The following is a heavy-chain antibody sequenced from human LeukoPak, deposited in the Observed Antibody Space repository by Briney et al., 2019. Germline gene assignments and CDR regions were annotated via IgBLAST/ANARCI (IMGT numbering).Heavy chain of an antibody. J-gene: IGHJ3*02. CDR2: IYASGSSGNT. CDR1: GGSISRYY. CDR3: ARDRDLRPHTSFDI. Sequence: SETLSLTCTVSGGSISRYYWSWIRQSAGKGLEWIGRIYASGSSGNTKYNPSLKSRVTISLDTSENRFSLKVNSVTAADTAVYYCARDRDLRPHTSFDIWGQGTLVTVSP. V-gene: IGHV4-4*07. D-gene: IGHD2-21*01.